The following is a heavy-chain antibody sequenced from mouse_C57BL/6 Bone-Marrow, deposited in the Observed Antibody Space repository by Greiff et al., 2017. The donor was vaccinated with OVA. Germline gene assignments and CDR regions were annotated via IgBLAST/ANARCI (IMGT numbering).Heavy chain of an antibody. J-gene: IGHJ1*03. CDR2: IYPGSGNT. Sequence: QVQLKESGAELVRPGASVKLSCKASGYTFTDYYINWVKQRPGQGLEWIARIYPGSGNTYYNEKFKGKATLTAEKSSSTAYMQLSSLTSEDSAVYFCASHYYGSSPYWYFDVWGTGTTVTVSS. V-gene: IGHV1-76*01. D-gene: IGHD1-1*01. CDR3: ASHYYGSSPYWYFDV. CDR1: GYTFTDYY.